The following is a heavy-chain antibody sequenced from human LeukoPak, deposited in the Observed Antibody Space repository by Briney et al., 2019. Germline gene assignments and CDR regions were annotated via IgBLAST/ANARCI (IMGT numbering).Heavy chain of an antibody. J-gene: IGHJ4*02. CDR2: INPNSGGT. V-gene: IGHV1-2*02. Sequence: ASVKVSFKASGYTLTGYYMHWVRQAPGQGLEWMGWINPNSGGTNYAQKFQGRVTMTRDTSISTAYMELSRLRSDDTAVYYCARDTRYSGYALDYWGQGTLVTVSS. CDR1: GYTLTGYY. D-gene: IGHD5-12*01. CDR3: ARDTRYSGYALDY.